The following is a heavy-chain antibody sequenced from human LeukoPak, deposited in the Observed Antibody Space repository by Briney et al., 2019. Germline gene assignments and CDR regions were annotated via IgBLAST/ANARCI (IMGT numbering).Heavy chain of an antibody. Sequence: GGSLRLSCAASGLTFSRYWMHWIRQAPGKGLVWVSHISSDGTRTHYADSVKGRFTISRDNANETLCLQMDSLKVEDTATYYCAKSPYYHLFHYYMDVWGKGTTVTVS. CDR3: AKSPYYHLFHYYMDV. CDR2: ISSDGTRT. D-gene: IGHD3-22*01. J-gene: IGHJ6*03. CDR1: GLTFSRYW. V-gene: IGHV3-74*01.